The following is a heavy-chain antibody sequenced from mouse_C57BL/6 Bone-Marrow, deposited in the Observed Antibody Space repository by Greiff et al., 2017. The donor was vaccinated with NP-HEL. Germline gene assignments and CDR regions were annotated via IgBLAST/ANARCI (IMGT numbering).Heavy chain of an antibody. CDR3: ARGHYYDYAGFAY. V-gene: IGHV5-16*01. Sequence: EVKVVESEGGLVQPGSSMKLSCTASGFTFSDYYMAWVRQVPEKGLEWVANINYDGSSTYYLDSLKSRFIISRDNAKNILYLQMSSLKSEDTATYYCARGHYYDYAGFAYWGQGTLVTVSA. D-gene: IGHD2-4*01. CDR2: INYDGSST. J-gene: IGHJ3*01. CDR1: GFTFSDYY.